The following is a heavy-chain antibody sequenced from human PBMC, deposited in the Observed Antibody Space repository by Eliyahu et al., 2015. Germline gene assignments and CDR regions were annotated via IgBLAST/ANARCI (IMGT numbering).Heavy chain of an antibody. CDR2: IYPSGGGT. J-gene: IGHJ3*02. CDR1: RXTFXXSY. D-gene: IGHD2-8*01. Sequence: QVQLVQSGAAVKKPGASVKVSCRASRXTFXXSYXPWVRQAPGRGLEWMVMIYPSGGGTTYAQKFQGRVTMTRDTSTSTVYMELSSLRSEDTAVYFCASDKGMETSSGNAFDIWGQGTMVTVSS. CDR3: ASDKGMETSSGNAFDI. V-gene: IGHV1-46*01.